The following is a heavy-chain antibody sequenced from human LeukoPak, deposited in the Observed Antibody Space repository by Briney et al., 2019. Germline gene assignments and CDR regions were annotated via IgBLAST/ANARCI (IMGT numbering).Heavy chain of an antibody. CDR3: AREGYSSGWYKTDY. CDR2: IYYSGST. V-gene: IGHV4-59*01. Sequence: SETLSLTCTVSGGSIGGYYWSWIRQPPGKGLEWIGYIYYSGSTNYNPSLKSRVSMSVDTSKNQFSLRLSSVTAADTAVYYCAREGYSSGWYKTDYWGQGTLVTVSS. D-gene: IGHD6-19*01. J-gene: IGHJ4*02. CDR1: GGSIGGYY.